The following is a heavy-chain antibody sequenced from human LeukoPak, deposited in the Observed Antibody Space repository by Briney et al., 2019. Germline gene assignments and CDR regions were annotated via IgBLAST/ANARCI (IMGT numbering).Heavy chain of an antibody. CDR2: INSDGSSI. V-gene: IGHV3-74*01. Sequence: PGGSLRLSCAASGFTFSTHWMHWVRQVPGKGLVWVSRINSDGSSISYADSVKGRFTISRDNAKNTLYLQMNSLRAEDTAVYYCAREEKTSVTFDYWGQGTLVTVSS. CDR3: AREEKTSVTFDY. D-gene: IGHD3-10*01. CDR1: GFTFSTHW. J-gene: IGHJ4*02.